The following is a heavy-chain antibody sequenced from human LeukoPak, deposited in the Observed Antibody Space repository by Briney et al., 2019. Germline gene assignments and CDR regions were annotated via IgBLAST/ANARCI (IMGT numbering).Heavy chain of an antibody. CDR2: ISGGGVTT. CDR1: GITFRSYA. CDR3: AKDSQDWNHHYFDY. Sequence: GGSLRLSCAASGITFRSYAMSWVRQAPGKGLEWVSTISGGGVTTYHADSVKGRFTISRDNSKSTLYLQLNSLGAEDTAVYYCAKDSQDWNHHYFDYWGQGTLVTVSS. D-gene: IGHD1-1*01. J-gene: IGHJ4*02. V-gene: IGHV3-23*01.